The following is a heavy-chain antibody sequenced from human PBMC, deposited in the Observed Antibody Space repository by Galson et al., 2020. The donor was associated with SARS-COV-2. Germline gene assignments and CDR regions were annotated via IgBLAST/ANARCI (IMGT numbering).Heavy chain of an antibody. CDR1: GGSFSGYY. Sequence: SETLSLTCAVSGGSFSGYYWSWIRQPPGKGLAWIGEINHSGSTHYNPSLKSRVTISVDTSKNQFSLKLSSVTVADTAVYYCARWGYSSGCASDAFDIWCEGTMVTLSS. J-gene: IGHJ3*02. CDR3: ARWGYSSGCASDAFDI. V-gene: IGHV4-34*01. CDR2: INHSGST. D-gene: IGHD6-25*01.